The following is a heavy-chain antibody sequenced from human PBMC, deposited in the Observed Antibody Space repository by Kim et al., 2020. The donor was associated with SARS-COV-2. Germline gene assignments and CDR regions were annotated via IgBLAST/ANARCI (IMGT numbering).Heavy chain of an antibody. CDR2: IYYSGST. CDR3: ARHADHSKQTTDY. CDR1: GGSISSSSYY. D-gene: IGHD1-1*01. V-gene: IGHV4-39*01. Sequence: SETLSLTCTVSGGSISSSSYYWGWIRQPPGKGLEWIGSIYYSGSTYYNPSLKSRVTISVDTSKNQFSLKLSSVTAADTAVYYCARHADHSKQTTDYWGQGTLVTVSS. J-gene: IGHJ4*02.